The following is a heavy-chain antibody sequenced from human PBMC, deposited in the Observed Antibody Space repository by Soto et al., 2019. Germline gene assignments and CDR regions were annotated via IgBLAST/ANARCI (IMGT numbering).Heavy chain of an antibody. CDR2: INPSGGRT. V-gene: IGHV1-46*01. CDR3: ARGGSVVVVTDGFGY. Sequence: QVQLVQSGAEVKKPGASVKVSCKASGYTFTNFYVHWVRQAPGQGREWMGRINPSGGRTSYAQRFQGRVTMTRDTSTNTVYMELRSLRSEDTAVYFCARGGSVVVVTDGFGYWGQGTLVTVSS. J-gene: IGHJ4*02. CDR1: GYTFTNFY. D-gene: IGHD2-21*02.